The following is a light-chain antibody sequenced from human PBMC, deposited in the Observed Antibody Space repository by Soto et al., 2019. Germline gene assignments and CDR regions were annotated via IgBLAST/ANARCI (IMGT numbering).Light chain of an antibody. CDR1: QSISIW. J-gene: IGKJ1*01. V-gene: IGKV1-5*01. CDR3: LQYNGYYRT. CDR2: DAS. Sequence: DIQMTQSPSTLSASVGDRVTITCRARQSISIWLAWYQQRPGKAPNLLIFDASTLESGVPSRFSGSGSGTTFTLTISSLQSDDFATYYCLQYNGYYRTFGQGTKVDIK.